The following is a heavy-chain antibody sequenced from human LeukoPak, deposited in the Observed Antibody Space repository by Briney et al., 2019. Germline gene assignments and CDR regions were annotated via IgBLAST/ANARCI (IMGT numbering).Heavy chain of an antibody. CDR1: GFTVSSNY. D-gene: IGHD4-23*01. CDR2: ICSGGST. J-gene: IGHJ3*02. Sequence: GGSLRLSCEPSGFTVSSNYMNWVRQAPGKGLECVSVICSGGSTYYAVSLKGRFTISRDNSKNTVYLQMNSLRDDDTAVYYCATVALWAFDIWGQGTMVAVSS. V-gene: IGHV3-53*01. CDR3: ATVALWAFDI.